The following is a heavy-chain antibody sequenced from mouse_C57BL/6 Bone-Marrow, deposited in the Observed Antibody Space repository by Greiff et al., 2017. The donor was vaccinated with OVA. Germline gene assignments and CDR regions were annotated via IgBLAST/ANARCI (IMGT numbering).Heavy chain of an antibody. CDR1: GYSITSGYY. CDR2: ISYDGSN. J-gene: IGHJ1*03. D-gene: IGHD1-1*01. Sequence: EVQLQESGPGLVKPSQSLSLTCSVTGYSITSGYYWNWIRQFPGNKLEWMGYISYDGSNNYNPSLKNRISITRDTSKNQFFLKFNSVTTEDTATYYCASLDFAYYGSGYRYFDVWGTGTTVTVSS. CDR3: ASLDFAYYGSGYRYFDV. V-gene: IGHV3-6*01.